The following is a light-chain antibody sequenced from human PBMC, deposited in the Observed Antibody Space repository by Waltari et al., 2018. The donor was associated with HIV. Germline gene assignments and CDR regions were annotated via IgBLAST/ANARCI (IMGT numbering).Light chain of an antibody. CDR3: CSFAGSYTLV. CDR1: SSDIGDYNY. CDR2: EVT. Sequence: QSALTLPRSVSGSPGQSVTISCTGTSSDIGDYNYVSWYQQHPGKAPKLMIYEVTKRPSGVPDRFSGSKSGNTASLTISGLQAEDEAAYYCCSFAGSYTLVFGGGTKLTVL. J-gene: IGLJ3*02. V-gene: IGLV2-11*01.